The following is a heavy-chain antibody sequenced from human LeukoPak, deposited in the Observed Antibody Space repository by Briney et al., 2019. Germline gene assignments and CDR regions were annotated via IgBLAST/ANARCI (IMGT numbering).Heavy chain of an antibody. D-gene: IGHD3-10*01. CDR1: GGSISSGSYY. V-gene: IGHV4-61*02. CDR2: IYTSGST. Sequence: PSQTLSLTCTVSGGSISSGSYYWSWIRQPAGKGLEWIGRIYTSGSTNYNPSLKGRVTISVDTSKNQFSLKLSSVTAADTAVYYCARDGSRGSFYFDYWGQGTLVTVSS. CDR3: ARDGSRGSFYFDY. J-gene: IGHJ4*02.